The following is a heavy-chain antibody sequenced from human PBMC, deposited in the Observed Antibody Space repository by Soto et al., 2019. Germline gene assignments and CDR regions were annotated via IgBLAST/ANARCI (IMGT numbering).Heavy chain of an antibody. J-gene: IGHJ6*02. CDR2: IYYSGST. Sequence: SETLSLTCTVSGGSIISYYWSWILQPPWKGLEWIGYIYYSGSTNYNPSLKSRVTISVDTSKNQFSLKLSSVTAADTAVYYCARDGGIQLRPEATYGMDVWGQGTTVTVSS. V-gene: IGHV4-59*01. CDR3: ARDGGIQLRPEATYGMDV. D-gene: IGHD5-18*01. CDR1: GGSIISYY.